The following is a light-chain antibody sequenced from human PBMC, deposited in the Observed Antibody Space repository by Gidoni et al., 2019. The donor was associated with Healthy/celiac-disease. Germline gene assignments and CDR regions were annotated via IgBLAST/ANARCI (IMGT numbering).Light chain of an antibody. Sequence: DIQMTQYSSSLSASVGDSVTVTSRASQSISSYLIWYQQKPGKAPKLMIYAASSLQSGVPSWFSGSGAGTDFTLTISSLQPEDFATYYCQQSYSTPPITFGQGTRLEIK. V-gene: IGKV1-39*01. CDR2: AAS. J-gene: IGKJ5*01. CDR1: QSISSY. CDR3: QQSYSTPPIT.